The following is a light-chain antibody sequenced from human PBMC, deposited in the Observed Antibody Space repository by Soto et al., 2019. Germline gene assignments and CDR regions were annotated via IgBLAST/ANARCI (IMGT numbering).Light chain of an antibody. CDR2: DAS. CDR1: QSIRNY. Sequence: EIVLTQSPATLSLSPGERATLSCRASQSIRNYLAWYQQKPGQAPRLLIYDASNRATGIPARFSGSGSGTDFTLTISSLEPEDFAVYYCQQRSNWLTFGGGTKVDIE. V-gene: IGKV3-11*01. J-gene: IGKJ4*01. CDR3: QQRSNWLT.